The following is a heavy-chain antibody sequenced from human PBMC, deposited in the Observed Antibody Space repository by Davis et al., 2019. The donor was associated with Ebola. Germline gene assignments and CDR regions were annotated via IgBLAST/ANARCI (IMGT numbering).Heavy chain of an antibody. Sequence: HSQTLSLTCAISGDSVSGSSGAWNWIRQSPSRGLEWLGRTYYSSKWSNESALSVKSRITISADTAKNQLSLHLNSVTPEDTAVYYCAKEDYSSSSRSDNTYFFGMDVWGQGTTVSVSS. D-gene: IGHD6-6*01. CDR2: TYYSSKWSN. V-gene: IGHV6-1*01. J-gene: IGHJ6*02. CDR3: AKEDYSSSSRSDNTYFFGMDV. CDR1: GDSVSGSSGA.